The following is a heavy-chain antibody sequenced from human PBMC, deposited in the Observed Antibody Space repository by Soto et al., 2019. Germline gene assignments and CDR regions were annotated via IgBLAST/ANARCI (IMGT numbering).Heavy chain of an antibody. CDR3: ARDKGDGSGSYYGY. J-gene: IGHJ4*02. Sequence: ASVKVSCKASGYSFTSYGISWVRQAPGQGLEWMGWISAYNGNTNYAQKLQGRVTMTTDTSTSTAYMELRSLRSDDTAVYYCARDKGDGSGSYYGYWGQGTLVTVSS. CDR2: ISAYNGNT. D-gene: IGHD3-10*01. V-gene: IGHV1-18*01. CDR1: GYSFTSYG.